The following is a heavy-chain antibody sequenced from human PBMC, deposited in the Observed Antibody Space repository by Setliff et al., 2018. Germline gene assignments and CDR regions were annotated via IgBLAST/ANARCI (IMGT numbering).Heavy chain of an antibody. Sequence: SETLSLTCTVSGASINNHYWAWIRQPPGKGLEWIGYVSHSGSTDYNPSLRSRVTVSVDTSRIHFSLKLRSVTTADTAVYYCARAPGRQDYHYMELWGKGTTVTVSS. D-gene: IGHD2-15*01. CDR1: GASINNHY. J-gene: IGHJ6*03. CDR3: ARAPGRQDYHYMEL. V-gene: IGHV4-59*11. CDR2: VSHSGST.